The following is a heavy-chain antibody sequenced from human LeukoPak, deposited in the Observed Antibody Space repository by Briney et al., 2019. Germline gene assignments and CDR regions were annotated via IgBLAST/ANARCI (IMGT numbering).Heavy chain of an antibody. D-gene: IGHD6-19*01. CDR2: ISAYNGNT. CDR3: ARESKQWRVGTYFDY. CDR1: GYTFTTYG. V-gene: IGHV1-18*01. Sequence: ASVKVSCKASGYTFTTYGISWVRQAPGQGLEWMGWISAYNGNTNYAQKLQGRVTMTTDTSTSTAYMELRSLRSDDTAVYYCARESKQWRVGTYFDYWGQGTLVSVSS. J-gene: IGHJ4*02.